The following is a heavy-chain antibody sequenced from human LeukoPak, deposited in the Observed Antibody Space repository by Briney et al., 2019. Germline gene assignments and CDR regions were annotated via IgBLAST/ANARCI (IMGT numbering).Heavy chain of an antibody. D-gene: IGHD1-26*01. CDR3: ARDLDSGSYSHDAFDI. J-gene: IGHJ3*02. V-gene: IGHV4-59*01. CDR2: IYYSGST. Sequence: PSETLSLTCTVSGGSISSYYWSWIRQPPGKGLEWIGYIYYSGSTNYNPSLKSRVTISVDTSKNQFSLKLSSVTAADTAVYYCARDLDSGSYSHDAFDIWGQGTMVTVSS. CDR1: GGSISSYY.